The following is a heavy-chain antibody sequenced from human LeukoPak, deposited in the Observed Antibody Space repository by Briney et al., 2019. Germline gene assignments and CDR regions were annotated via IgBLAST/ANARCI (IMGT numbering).Heavy chain of an antibody. J-gene: IGHJ4*02. D-gene: IGHD5-18*01. CDR2: ISAYNGNT. Sequence: ASVKVSCKASGYTFTSYGISWVRQAPGQGLEWMGWISAYNGNTNYAQKLQGRVTMTTDTSTSTAYMELRSLRPDDTTVYYCARSGYSYGYAHFDYWGQGTLVTVSS. CDR1: GYTFTSYG. V-gene: IGHV1-18*01. CDR3: ARSGYSYGYAHFDY.